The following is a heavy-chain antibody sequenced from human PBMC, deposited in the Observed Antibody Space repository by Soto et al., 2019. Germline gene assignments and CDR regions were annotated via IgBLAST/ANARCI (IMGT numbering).Heavy chain of an antibody. CDR3: ARDLADCSGGSCYSGEADY. D-gene: IGHD2-15*01. V-gene: IGHV3-33*08. CDR2: IWYDGSNK. J-gene: IGHJ4*02. Sequence: PVGSLRLSCAVSGFTFSSYGMHWVRQAPGKGLEWVAVIWYDGSNKYYADSVKGRFTISRDNSKNTLYLQMNSLRAEDTAVYYCARDLADCSGGSCYSGEADYWGQGTLVTVSS. CDR1: GFTFSSYG.